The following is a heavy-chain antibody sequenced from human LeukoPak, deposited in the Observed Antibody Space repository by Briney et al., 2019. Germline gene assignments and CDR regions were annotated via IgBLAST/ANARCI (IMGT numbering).Heavy chain of an antibody. Sequence: PGRSLRLSCAASGFTFNTYGMNWVRQAPGKGLERVAVIWYDGSNKYYADTVKGRFTISRDNSKNTLYLQMNSLRAEDTAVYFCARVACTGNSCRPYHYYGMDVWGQGTTVTVSS. D-gene: IGHD2-15*01. V-gene: IGHV3-33*01. CDR3: ARVACTGNSCRPYHYYGMDV. J-gene: IGHJ6*02. CDR1: GFTFNTYG. CDR2: IWYDGSNK.